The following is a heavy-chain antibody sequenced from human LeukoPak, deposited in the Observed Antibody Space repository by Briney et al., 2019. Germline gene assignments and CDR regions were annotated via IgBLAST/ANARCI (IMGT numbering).Heavy chain of an antibody. CDR2: INPNSGDT. CDR1: AYTFTGYY. Sequence: ASVKVSCKASAYTFTGYYIHWVRQAPGQGLEWMGWINPNSGDTNYAQKFQGRVTMTRDTSISTAYMELSRLRSDDTAVYYCARDYDILTGYYYYYGMDVWGQGTTVTVSS. CDR3: ARDYDILTGYYYYYGMDV. D-gene: IGHD3-9*01. V-gene: IGHV1-2*02. J-gene: IGHJ6*02.